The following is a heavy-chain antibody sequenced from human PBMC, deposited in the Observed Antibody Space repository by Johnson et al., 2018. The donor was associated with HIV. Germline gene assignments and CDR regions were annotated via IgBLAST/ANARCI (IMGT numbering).Heavy chain of an antibody. CDR2: MRSKANSYAT. CDR3: TRHGGYDPRGYVGAFDI. D-gene: IGHD5-12*01. Sequence: EVQLVESGGGLVQPGGSLKLSCAASGFTFSGSAMHWVRQASGKGLEWVGRMRSKANSYATAYAASVTGRFTISRDDSKNTAYLQMNSLKTEDTAVYYCTRHGGYDPRGYVGAFDIWGQGTMVTVSS. J-gene: IGHJ3*02. V-gene: IGHV3-73*02. CDR1: GFTFSGSA.